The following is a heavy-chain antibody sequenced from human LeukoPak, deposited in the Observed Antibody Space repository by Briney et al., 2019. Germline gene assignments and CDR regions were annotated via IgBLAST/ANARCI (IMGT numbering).Heavy chain of an antibody. D-gene: IGHD2-2*02. V-gene: IGHV1-2*02. J-gene: IGHJ4*02. CDR1: GYTFTGYY. CDR3: ARGATYQLLYDFDY. CDR2: INPNSGST. Sequence: ASVKVSCKASGYTFTGYYMHWVRQAPSQGLEWMGWINPNSGSTNYAQKFQGRVTMTRATSISTTYMELSSLRSDDTAVYYCARGATYQLLYDFDYWGQGTLVTVSS.